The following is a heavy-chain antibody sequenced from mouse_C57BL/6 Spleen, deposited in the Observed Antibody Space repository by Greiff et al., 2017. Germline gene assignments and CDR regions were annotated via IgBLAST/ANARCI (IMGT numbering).Heavy chain of an antibody. Sequence: EVHLVESGGGLVKPGGSLKLSCAASGFTFSSYAMSWVRQTPEKRLEWVATISDGGSYTYYPDNVKGRFTLSRDNAKNNLYLQMSHLKSEDTAMYYCARDPPNYYGSPYYFDYWGQGTTLTVSS. CDR2: ISDGGSYT. J-gene: IGHJ2*01. CDR3: ARDPPNYYGSPYYFDY. D-gene: IGHD1-1*01. V-gene: IGHV5-4*01. CDR1: GFTFSSYA.